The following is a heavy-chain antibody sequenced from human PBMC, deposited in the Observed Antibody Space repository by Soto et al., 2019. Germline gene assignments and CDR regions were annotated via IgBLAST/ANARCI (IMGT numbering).Heavy chain of an antibody. J-gene: IGHJ6*02. CDR2: IIPIFGTA. Sequence: SVKVSCKASGGTFSSYAISWVRQAPGQGLEWMGGIIPIFGTANYAQKFQGRVTITADESTSTAYMELSSLRSEDTAVYYCARTGIIAVAGTAHYYYGMDVWGQGTTVTVSS. V-gene: IGHV1-69*13. CDR1: GGTFSSYA. CDR3: ARTGIIAVAGTAHYYYGMDV. D-gene: IGHD6-19*01.